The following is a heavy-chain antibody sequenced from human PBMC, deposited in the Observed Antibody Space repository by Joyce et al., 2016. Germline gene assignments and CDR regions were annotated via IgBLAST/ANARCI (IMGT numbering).Heavy chain of an antibody. CDR1: GFIFNSAA. Sequence: QLVQSGPEVRKPATSVKVSCKPSGFIFNSAAVHWVRQAPGQRLEWIGWIAFGSGNTKYAQNFQQRVTFIRDVSISTAYMELTSLRSEDTAVYYCATDRVGALSPWGPGTLVTVSS. CDR3: ATDRVGALSP. V-gene: IGHV1-58*01. CDR2: IAFGSGNT. J-gene: IGHJ4*02. D-gene: IGHD1-26*01.